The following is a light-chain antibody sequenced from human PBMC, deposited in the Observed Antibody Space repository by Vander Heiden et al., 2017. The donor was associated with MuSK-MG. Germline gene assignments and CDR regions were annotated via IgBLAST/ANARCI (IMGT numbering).Light chain of an antibody. CDR1: HSVSSN. V-gene: IGKV3-15*01. CDR2: GAS. Sequence: IVMTQSPATLSVSPGERATLSCRASHSVSSNLAWYQQKPGQAPRLLIYGASTRATGIPARFSGSGSGTEFTLTISSLQSEDFAVYYCQQDNNWPQTFGQGTKLESK. J-gene: IGKJ2*01. CDR3: QQDNNWPQT.